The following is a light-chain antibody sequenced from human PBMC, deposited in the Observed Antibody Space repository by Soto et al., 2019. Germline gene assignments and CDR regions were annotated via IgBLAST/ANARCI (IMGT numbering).Light chain of an antibody. CDR2: EVS. J-gene: IGLJ1*01. CDR1: SSDLGAYKY. Sequence: QSALTQPASVSGSPGQSITISCAGTSSDLGAYKYASWYQQHPDKAPKLILYEVSRRPSGVSNRFSGSKSGNTTSLTISGLLAEDEADYSCSSYTNTSTLVFGTGTKVTVL. CDR3: SSYTNTSTLV. V-gene: IGLV2-14*03.